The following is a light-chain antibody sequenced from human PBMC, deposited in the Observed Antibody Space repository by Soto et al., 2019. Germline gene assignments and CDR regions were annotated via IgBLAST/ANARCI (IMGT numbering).Light chain of an antibody. CDR2: GNT. V-gene: IGLV1-40*01. Sequence: QAVVTQPPSVSGAPGQRVTISCTGSRSNIGAYYDVHWYQQLPGTAPKLLIYGNTNRPSGVPDRISGSKSGTSASLAITGLQAEDEADYYCQSYDSSLSGVVFGGGTKLTVL. CDR1: RSNIGAYYD. CDR3: QSYDSSLSGVV. J-gene: IGLJ2*01.